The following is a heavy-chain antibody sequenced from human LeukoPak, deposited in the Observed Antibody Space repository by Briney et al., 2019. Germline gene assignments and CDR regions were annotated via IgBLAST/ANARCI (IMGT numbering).Heavy chain of an antibody. J-gene: IGHJ6*02. CDR1: GGSFSGYY. Sequence: PSETLSLTCAVYGGSFSGYYWSWIRQPPGKGLEWIGEINHSGSTNYNPSLKSRVTISVDTSKNQFSLKLSSVTAADTAVYYCARGSKRYCTNGVCSYGMDVWGQGTTVTVSS. CDR3: ARGSKRYCTNGVCSYGMDV. D-gene: IGHD2-8*01. V-gene: IGHV4-34*01. CDR2: INHSGST.